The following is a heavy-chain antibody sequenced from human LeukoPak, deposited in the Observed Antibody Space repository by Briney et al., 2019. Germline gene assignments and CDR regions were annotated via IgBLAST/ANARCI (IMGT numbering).Heavy chain of an antibody. D-gene: IGHD5-18*01. V-gene: IGHV1-8*01. CDR3: ARDRSDTAMVKGWFDP. Sequence: GASVKVSCKASGYTFTSYNINWVRQAIGQGLEWMGWMNPNSGNTGYAQKLQGRVTMTTDTSTSTAYMELRSLRSEDTAVYYCARDRSDTAMVKGWFDPWGQGTLVTVSS. J-gene: IGHJ5*02. CDR2: MNPNSGNT. CDR1: GYTFTSYN.